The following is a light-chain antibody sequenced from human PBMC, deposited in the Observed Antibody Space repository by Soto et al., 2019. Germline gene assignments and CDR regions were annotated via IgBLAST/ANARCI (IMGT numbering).Light chain of an antibody. CDR1: QVISNF. J-gene: IGKJ4*01. CDR3: QQYDNYPLT. Sequence: AIQLSRSPSSRSASVGDRVIITCRASQVISNFLAWYQQKPGTAPKLLIFDASRLESGVPSRFSGSASGTEFTLTISSLQPDDFATYYCQQYDNYPLTFGGGTKVDI. V-gene: IGKV1D-13*01. CDR2: DAS.